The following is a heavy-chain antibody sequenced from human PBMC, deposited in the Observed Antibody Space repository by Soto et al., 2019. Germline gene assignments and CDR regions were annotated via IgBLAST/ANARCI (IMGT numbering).Heavy chain of an antibody. CDR2: TYFRSKWYN. Sequence: SQTLSLTCAISGDSVSSNTASWNWVRQSPSRGLEWLGRTYFRSKWYNDYAVTVKSRIIINPDTSNNQFSLQLNFVTPEDTAVYFCAKGDKRGPKTGYAFDPWGQGILVTVSS. J-gene: IGHJ5*02. CDR1: GDSVSSNTAS. D-gene: IGHD5-12*01. CDR3: AKGDKRGPKTGYAFDP. V-gene: IGHV6-1*01.